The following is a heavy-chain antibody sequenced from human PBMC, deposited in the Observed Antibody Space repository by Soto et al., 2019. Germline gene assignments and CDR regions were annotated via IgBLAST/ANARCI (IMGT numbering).Heavy chain of an antibody. J-gene: IGHJ5*02. V-gene: IGHV1-2*04. D-gene: IGHD6-19*01. CDR3: ARGVESSGWYAP. CDR1: GYTFTGYY. CDR2: INPNSGGT. Sequence: QVQLVQSGAEVKKPGASVKVSCTASGYTFTGYYMHWVRQAPGQVLEWMGWINPNSGGTNYAQKFQGWVTMTRDTSISTAYMELSRLSSDDTAVYYCARGVESSGWYAPWGQGTLVTVSS.